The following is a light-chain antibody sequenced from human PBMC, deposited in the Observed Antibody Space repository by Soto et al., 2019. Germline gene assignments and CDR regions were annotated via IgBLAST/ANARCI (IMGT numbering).Light chain of an antibody. CDR1: QSVSSSY. CDR3: QQYGSSLPLT. V-gene: IGKV3-20*01. J-gene: IGKJ4*01. Sequence: EIVLTQSPGTLSLSPGERATLSCRASQSVSSSYLAWYQQKPGQAPRLLIYAASSRATGIPDRFSGSGSRTDFTLTISRLEPEDFAVYFCQQYGSSLPLTFGGGTKVEIK. CDR2: AAS.